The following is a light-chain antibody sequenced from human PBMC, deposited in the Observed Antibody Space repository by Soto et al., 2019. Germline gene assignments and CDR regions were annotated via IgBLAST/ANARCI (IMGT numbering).Light chain of an antibody. CDR2: SAS. J-gene: IGKJ3*01. V-gene: IGKV3-15*01. Sequence: EIVMTQSPATLSMSPGERAALSCRASQSVGIHLAWYQQKPGQAPRLLIYSASTRATGIPARFSASGSGTEFTLTISSRQSEDFAVYYCQQYNNWPLTFGPGTRVDIK. CDR1: QSVGIH. CDR3: QQYNNWPLT.